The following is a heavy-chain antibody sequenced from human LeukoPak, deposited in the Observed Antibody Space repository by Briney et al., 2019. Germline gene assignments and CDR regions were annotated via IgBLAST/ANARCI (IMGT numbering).Heavy chain of an antibody. CDR2: IYSGGST. Sequence: GGSLRLSCAASGFTVSSNYMSWVRQAPGKGLEWVSVIYSGGSTYYADSVKGRFTISRDNSKNTLYLQMNSLRAEDTAVYYCARDAVDTANAVWGQGTTVTVSS. CDR3: ARDAVDTANAV. D-gene: IGHD5-18*01. V-gene: IGHV3-53*01. CDR1: GFTVSSNY. J-gene: IGHJ6*02.